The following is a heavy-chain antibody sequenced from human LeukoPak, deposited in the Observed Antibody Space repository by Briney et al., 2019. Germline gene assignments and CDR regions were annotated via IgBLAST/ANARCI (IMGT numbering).Heavy chain of an antibody. Sequence: GGSLRLSCAASGFSFSSYNMNWVRQAPGKGLEWVSSISGASAFIHYGDSMKGRFIISRDNAENSLYLQMNSLRAEDTAVYYCARGDSAESTDYFDYWGQGTLVTVSS. D-gene: IGHD5/OR15-5a*01. V-gene: IGHV3-21*01. CDR2: ISGASAFI. J-gene: IGHJ4*02. CDR3: ARGDSAESTDYFDY. CDR1: GFSFSSYN.